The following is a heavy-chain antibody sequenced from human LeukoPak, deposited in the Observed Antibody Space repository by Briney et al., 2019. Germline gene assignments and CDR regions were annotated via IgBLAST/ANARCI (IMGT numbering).Heavy chain of an antibody. Sequence: LRASVKVSCKASGYTFTSYYMHWVRQAPGQGLEWMGWINPKNGDTNYAQKFQGRVTMTRDTSISTVYMELNRLTSDDTALYYCARVGYCSGDRCYLHFDYWGQGTLVTVSS. CDR2: INPKNGDT. V-gene: IGHV1-2*02. D-gene: IGHD2-15*01. CDR1: GYTFTSYY. J-gene: IGHJ4*02. CDR3: ARVGYCSGDRCYLHFDY.